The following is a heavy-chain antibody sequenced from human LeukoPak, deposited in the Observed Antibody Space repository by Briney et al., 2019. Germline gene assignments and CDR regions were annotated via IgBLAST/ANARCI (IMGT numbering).Heavy chain of an antibody. V-gene: IGHV4-38-2*01. CDR1: GYSISSGYY. CDR3: ASQEVVVAATPGWFDP. CDR2: IYHSGST. Sequence: SETLSLTCAVSGYSISSGYYWGWIRQPPGKGLEWIGSIYHSGSTYYNPSLKSRVTISVDTSKNQFSLKLSSVTAADTAVYYCASQEVVVAATPGWFDPWGQGTLVTVSS. J-gene: IGHJ5*02. D-gene: IGHD2-15*01.